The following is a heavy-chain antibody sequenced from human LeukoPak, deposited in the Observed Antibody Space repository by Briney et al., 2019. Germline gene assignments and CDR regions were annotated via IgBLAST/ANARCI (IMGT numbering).Heavy chain of an antibody. CDR2: IIPIFGTA. CDR3: ATARYGSASVGGMDV. Sequence: ASVKVSCKASGGTFSSYAISWVRQAPGQGLEWMGGIIPIFGTANYAQKFQGRVTITADESTSTAYMELSSLRSEDTAVYYCATARYGSASVGGMDVWGQGTTVTVSS. CDR1: GGTFSSYA. V-gene: IGHV1-69*13. J-gene: IGHJ6*02. D-gene: IGHD3-10*01.